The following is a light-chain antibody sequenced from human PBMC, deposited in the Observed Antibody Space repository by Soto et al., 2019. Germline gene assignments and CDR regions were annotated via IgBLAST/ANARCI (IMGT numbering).Light chain of an antibody. J-gene: IGKJ4*01. CDR3: QQYGSTPLT. CDR2: DAS. CDR1: QSVSSSY. Sequence: EIVLTQSPGTLSLSPGERVTLSCRASQSVSSSYLAWYQQKPGQAPRLLIHDASSRATGLPDRFSGSGSGTDFTLTISRLEPEDFAVYYCQQYGSTPLTFGGGTKVEIK. V-gene: IGKV3-20*01.